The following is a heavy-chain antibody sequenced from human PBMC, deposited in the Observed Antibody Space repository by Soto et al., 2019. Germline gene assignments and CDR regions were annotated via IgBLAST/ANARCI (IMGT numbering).Heavy chain of an antibody. CDR3: ARDRTVGIAVLGALYGMDV. Sequence: ESGGGLVQPGGSLRLSCAASGFTFSSYSMNWVRQAPGKGLEWVSYISSSSSTIYYADSVKGRFTISRDNAKNSLYLQMNSLRDEDTAVYYCARDRTVGIAVLGALYGMDVWGQGTTVTVSS. J-gene: IGHJ6*02. V-gene: IGHV3-48*02. D-gene: IGHD6-19*01. CDR2: ISSSSSTI. CDR1: GFTFSSYS.